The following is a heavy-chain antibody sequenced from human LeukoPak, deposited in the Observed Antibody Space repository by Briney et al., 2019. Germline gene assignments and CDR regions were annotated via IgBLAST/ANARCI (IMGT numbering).Heavy chain of an antibody. CDR2: IYSGGST. CDR3: ARDYREGSSWEFDY. V-gene: IGHV3-53*01. J-gene: IGHJ4*02. D-gene: IGHD6-13*01. CDR1: GFTVSSNY. Sequence: GGSLRLSCAASGFTVSSNYMSWVRQAPGKGLEWASVIYSGGSTYYADSVKGRFTISRDNSKNTLYLQMNSLRAEDTAVYYCARDYREGSSWEFDYWGQGTLVTVSS.